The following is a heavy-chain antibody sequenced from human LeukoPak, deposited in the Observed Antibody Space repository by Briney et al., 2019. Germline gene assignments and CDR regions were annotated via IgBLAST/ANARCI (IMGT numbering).Heavy chain of an antibody. CDR2: IKRDGSST. J-gene: IGHJ4*02. Sequence: GGSLRLSCAASGFTFSNYWMHWVRQAPGKGPVWVSRIKRDGSSTRFADSVQGRFTISRDNGKNTLYLQMNSLRAEDTAVYYCARGGETNNGYPGYFDHWGQGALVTVSS. D-gene: IGHD1/OR15-1a*01. V-gene: IGHV3-74*01. CDR1: GFTFSNYW. CDR3: ARGGETNNGYPGYFDH.